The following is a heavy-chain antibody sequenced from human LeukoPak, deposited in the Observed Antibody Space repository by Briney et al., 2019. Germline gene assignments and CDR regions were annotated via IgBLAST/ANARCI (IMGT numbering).Heavy chain of an antibody. J-gene: IGHJ4*02. V-gene: IGHV4-59*01. CDR3: ARGRYGWLPFDY. Sequence: GSLRLSCAASGFTLSDYYMSWIRSPPGKGLEWIGYIYYSGSTNYNPSLKSRVTISVDTSKNQFSLKLSSVTAADTAVYYCARGRYGWLPFDYWGQGTLVTVSS. D-gene: IGHD3-16*01. CDR2: IYYSGST. CDR1: GFTLSDYY.